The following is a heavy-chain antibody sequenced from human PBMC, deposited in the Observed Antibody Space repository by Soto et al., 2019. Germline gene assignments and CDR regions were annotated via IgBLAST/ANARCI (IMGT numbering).Heavy chain of an antibody. D-gene: IGHD3-16*02. CDR3: ARRLLGGTIVNDY. CDR1: GFTFSKYD. CDR2: ISSGSDVI. V-gene: IGHV3-48*01. J-gene: IGHJ4*02. Sequence: GGSLRLSCAASGFTFSKYDMNWVRQSPDKGLEWVSSISSGSDVIHYADSLKGRFTISRDNAKNSLYLQMTSLRTDDAAVYFCARRLLGGTIVNDYWGPGTLVTVSS.